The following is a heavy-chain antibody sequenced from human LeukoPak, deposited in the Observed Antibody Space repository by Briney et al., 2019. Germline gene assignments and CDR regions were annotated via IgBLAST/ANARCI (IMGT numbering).Heavy chain of an antibody. D-gene: IGHD4-23*01. V-gene: IGHV3-74*01. CDR1: GFTFSNYW. Sequence: PGGSLRLSCAASGFTFSNYWMHWVRQGPGKGLVWVSRINSDGRLTSYADSVKGRFTISRDNAKNSLYLQMNSLRAEDTAVYYCAVVVTPGGWGQGTLVTVSS. CDR3: AVVVTPGG. CDR2: INSDGRLT. J-gene: IGHJ4*02.